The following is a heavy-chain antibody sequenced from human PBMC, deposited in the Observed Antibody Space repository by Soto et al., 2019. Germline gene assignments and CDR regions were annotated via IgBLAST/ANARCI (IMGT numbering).Heavy chain of an antibody. D-gene: IGHD2-15*01. CDR1: GFTVTDIY. CDR3: AREPRYCSGGSCSIMGDSFDI. V-gene: IGHV3-66*01. J-gene: IGHJ3*02. Sequence: EVQLVESGGGLVQPGGSLRLSCVASGFTVTDIYMNWVRQAPGKGLEWVSVIYKDFTDYADFVRGRFSVSTDTSKNALYLELDNLRAEDTAVYYCAREPRYCSGGSCSIMGDSFDICGQRAMATVSS. CDR2: IYKDFT.